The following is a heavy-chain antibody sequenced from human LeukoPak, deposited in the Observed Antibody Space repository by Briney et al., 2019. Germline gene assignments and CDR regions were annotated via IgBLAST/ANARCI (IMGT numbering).Heavy chain of an antibody. Sequence: PGGSLRLSCAASGFSFSTYAMHWVRQAPGKGLEWVAVISYDGSNKYYADSVKGRFTISRDNSKNTLYLQMNSLRAEDTAVYYCAKDASDQLQPADYWGQGTLVTVPS. V-gene: IGHV3-30-3*01. CDR2: ISYDGSNK. J-gene: IGHJ4*02. D-gene: IGHD2-2*01. CDR1: GFSFSTYA. CDR3: AKDASDQLQPADY.